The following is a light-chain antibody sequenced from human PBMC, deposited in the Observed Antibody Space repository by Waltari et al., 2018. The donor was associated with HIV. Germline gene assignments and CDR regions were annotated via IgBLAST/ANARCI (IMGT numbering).Light chain of an antibody. J-gene: IGLJ3*02. CDR1: SSDVGGYNY. V-gene: IGLV2-14*03. CDR3: SSYTSSSTRV. CDR2: DVS. Sequence: QSALTQPASVSGSPGQSITTSCTGTSSDVGGYNYVSWYQRHPGKAPKLIIYDVSNRPSGVSNRFSGSKSGNRASLTISGLQAEDEADYYCSSYTSSSTRVFGGGTTVTVL.